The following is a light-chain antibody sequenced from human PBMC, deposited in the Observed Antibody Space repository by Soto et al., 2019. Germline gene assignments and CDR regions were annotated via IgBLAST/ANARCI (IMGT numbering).Light chain of an antibody. CDR2: DNN. J-gene: IGLJ2*01. CDR3: ETWDSSLSGVV. V-gene: IGLV1-51*01. CDR1: SSNIESNY. Sequence: QAVVTQPPSVSAAPGQKVSISCSGSSSNIESNYVSWYQQLPGAAPKLLIFDNNKRPSGIPDRFSGSKSGTSATLGITGLQTGDEADYYCETWDSSLSGVVFGGGTKLTVL.